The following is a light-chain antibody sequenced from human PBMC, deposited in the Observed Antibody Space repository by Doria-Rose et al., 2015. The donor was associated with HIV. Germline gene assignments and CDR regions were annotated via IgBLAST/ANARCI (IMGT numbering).Light chain of an antibody. Sequence: DIQMTQSSGYLGMSLVERCTLNCMCNLRLLYTSQHYLAWYQQKSGQPPKLLIYWASTRQSGVPARFSGSGSGTDFTLTISSLEAEDVAVYYCQQYYDTPSFGPGTTVDIK. CDR1: LRLLYTSQHY. J-gene: IGKJ3*01. CDR3: QQYYDTPS. V-gene: IGKV4-1*01. CDR2: WAS.